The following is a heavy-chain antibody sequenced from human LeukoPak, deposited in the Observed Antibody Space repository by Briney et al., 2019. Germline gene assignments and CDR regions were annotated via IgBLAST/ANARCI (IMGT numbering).Heavy chain of an antibody. J-gene: IGHJ6*03. Sequence: SETLSLTCAVYGGSFSGYYWSWIRQPPGEGLEWIGRIYTSGSTNYNPSLKSRVTMSVDTSKNQFSLKLSSVTAADTAVYYCARAVGSGSFQTYYYYMDVWGKGTTVTISS. CDR3: ARAVGSGSFQTYYYYMDV. V-gene: IGHV4-59*10. CDR2: IYTSGST. CDR1: GGSFSGYY. D-gene: IGHD3-10*01.